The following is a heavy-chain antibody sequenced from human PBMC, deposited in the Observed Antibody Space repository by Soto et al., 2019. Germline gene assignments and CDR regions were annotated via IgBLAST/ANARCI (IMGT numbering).Heavy chain of an antibody. Sequence: QVQLVQSGAEVKKPGASVKVSCKASGYTFTSYGISWVRQAPGQGLEWMGWISSYNGDTNYAQKLQGRVTMTTVTSTSTAYMEVRSLRSDDTAVYYCARDLDSASYYRFWGQGTLVTVSS. J-gene: IGHJ4*02. V-gene: IGHV1-18*01. CDR1: GYTFTSYG. CDR3: ARDLDSASYYRF. D-gene: IGHD1-26*01. CDR2: ISSYNGDT.